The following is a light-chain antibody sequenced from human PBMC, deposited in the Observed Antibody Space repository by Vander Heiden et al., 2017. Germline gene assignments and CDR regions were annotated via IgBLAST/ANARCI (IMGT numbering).Light chain of an antibody. Sequence: EIVLKQSTATLSLSPGERATLSCRASQSVSSYLAWYQQKPGQAPRLLIHDASNRATGIPARFSGSGSGTDFTLTISSLEPEDFAVYYCQQRNNWPLLTFGGGTKVEIK. J-gene: IGKJ4*01. CDR1: QSVSSY. CDR2: DAS. CDR3: QQRNNWPLLT. V-gene: IGKV3-11*01.